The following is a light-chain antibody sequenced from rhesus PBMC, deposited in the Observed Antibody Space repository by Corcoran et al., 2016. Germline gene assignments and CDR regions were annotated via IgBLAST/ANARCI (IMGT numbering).Light chain of an antibody. V-gene: IGKV1-25*01. J-gene: IGKJ2*01. CDR3: QQYYTTPYN. CDR1: QGITND. Sequence: DIQMTQSPSSLSASIGDRVTITCRASQGITNDLAWYQQKPGKTPKVLIYEASSLQSGFPSRFSGSGSGTDFTLTITSLQSEDFATYYCQQYYTTPYNFGQGTKVEIK. CDR2: EAS.